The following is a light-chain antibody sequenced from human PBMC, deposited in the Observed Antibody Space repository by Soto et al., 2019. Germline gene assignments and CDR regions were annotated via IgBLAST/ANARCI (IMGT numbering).Light chain of an antibody. V-gene: IGLV2-14*01. CDR2: EVS. CDR3: SSYTSSSTWV. J-gene: IGLJ3*02. CDR1: SSDVGGYNY. Sequence: QSALTQPASVSGSPGQSITISCTGTSSDVGGYNYVSWYQQHPGKAPKVMIYEVSNRPSWVSNRFSASKSGKTASLTISGLQAEDEADYYCSSYTSSSTWVFVGGTKVTVL.